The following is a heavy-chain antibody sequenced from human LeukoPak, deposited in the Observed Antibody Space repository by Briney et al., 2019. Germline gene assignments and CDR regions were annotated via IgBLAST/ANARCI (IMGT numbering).Heavy chain of an antibody. CDR1: GCSFSTSP. Sequence: GGSLRLSCAAPGCSFSTSPMSWVPQPPGKGLEGVSAMNNGPGHTFYRDSLRGRFTISRDDSKSTLYLHLNSLSAEDPGTYYPAKTHYDLFDVSGHGTTVTVSS. J-gene: IGHJ6*02. CDR2: MNNGPGHT. D-gene: IGHD5-12*01. CDR3: AKTHYDLFDV. V-gene: IGHV3-23*01.